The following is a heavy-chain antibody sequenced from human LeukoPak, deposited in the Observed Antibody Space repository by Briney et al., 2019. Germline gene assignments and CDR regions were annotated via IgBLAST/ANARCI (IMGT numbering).Heavy chain of an antibody. D-gene: IGHD6-6*01. V-gene: IGHV3-53*01. CDR2: IYSGGST. CDR3: ARVAFRSSSYISGIDY. Sequence: GGSLRLSCAAPGFTVSSNYMSWVRQAPGKGLEWVSVIYSGGSTYYADSVKGRFTISRDNSKNTLYLQMNSLRAEDTAVYYCARVAFRSSSYISGIDYWGQGTLVTVSS. CDR1: GFTVSSNY. J-gene: IGHJ4*02.